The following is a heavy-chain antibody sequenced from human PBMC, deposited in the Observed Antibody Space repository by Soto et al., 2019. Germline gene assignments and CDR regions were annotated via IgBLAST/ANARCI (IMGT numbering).Heavy chain of an antibody. Sequence: GGSLRLSCAASGFTFSSYAMHWVRQAPGKGLEWVAVISYDGSNKYYADSVKGRFTISRDNSKNTLYLQMNSLRAEDTAEYYCARGSGSYYGFYFDYWGQGTLVTVSS. CDR1: GFTFSSYA. V-gene: IGHV3-30*04. CDR3: ARGSGSYYGFYFDY. CDR2: ISYDGSNK. D-gene: IGHD1-26*01. J-gene: IGHJ4*02.